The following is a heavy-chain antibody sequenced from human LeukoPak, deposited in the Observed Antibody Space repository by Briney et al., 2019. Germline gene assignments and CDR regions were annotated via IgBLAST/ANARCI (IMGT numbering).Heavy chain of an antibody. CDR3: ARHMGLGYSYGYPYFDY. V-gene: IGHV4-59*08. D-gene: IGHD5-18*01. Sequence: SETLSLTCTVSGGSISSYYWSWIRQPPGKGLGWIGYIYYSGSTNYNPSLKSRVTISVDTSKNQFSLKLSSVTAADTAVYYCARHMGLGYSYGYPYFDYWGQGTLVTVSS. CDR2: IYYSGST. J-gene: IGHJ4*02. CDR1: GGSISSYY.